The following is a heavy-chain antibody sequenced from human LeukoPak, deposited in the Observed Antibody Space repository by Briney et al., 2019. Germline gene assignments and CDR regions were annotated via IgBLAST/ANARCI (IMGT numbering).Heavy chain of an antibody. J-gene: IGHJ4*02. CDR1: GGSISSSSYY. CDR3: ARDSTYGSGSFDY. V-gene: IGHV4-39*07. Sequence: PSETLSLTCTVSGGSISSSSYYWGWIRQPPGKGLEWIGSIYYSGSTYYNPSLKSRVIISVETSKNQFSLKLSSVTAADTAVYYCARDSTYGSGSFDYWGQGTLVTVSS. CDR2: IYYSGST. D-gene: IGHD3-10*01.